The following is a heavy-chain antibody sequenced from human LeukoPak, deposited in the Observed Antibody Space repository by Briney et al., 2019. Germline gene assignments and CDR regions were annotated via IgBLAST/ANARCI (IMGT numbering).Heavy chain of an antibody. CDR1: GYSFTSYW. D-gene: IGHD6-13*01. Sequence: GESLKISLKGSGYSFTSYWIGWGRQMPGKGLELMGIIYPGDSDTRYSPSFQGQVTISADKSISTAYLQWSSLKASDTAMYYCARLPKLAKAGGWFDPWGQGTLVTVSS. V-gene: IGHV5-51*01. J-gene: IGHJ5*02. CDR2: IYPGDSDT. CDR3: ARLPKLAKAGGWFDP.